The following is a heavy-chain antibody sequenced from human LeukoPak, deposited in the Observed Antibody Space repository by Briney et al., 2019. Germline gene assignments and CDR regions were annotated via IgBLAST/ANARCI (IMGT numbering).Heavy chain of an antibody. CDR1: EFTSSAFW. J-gene: IGHJ6*02. CDR3: AIFAGAEPGNLDL. CDR2: INKDGTEK. D-gene: IGHD4/OR15-4a*01. Sequence: PGGSLRLSCAASEFTSSAFWMTWVRRPPGKGLEWVANINKDGTEKEYVDSVKGRFSIFRDNAKNSVFLQMNSLRAEDTAVYYCAIFAGAEPGNLDLWGQGTTVIVS. V-gene: IGHV3-7*01.